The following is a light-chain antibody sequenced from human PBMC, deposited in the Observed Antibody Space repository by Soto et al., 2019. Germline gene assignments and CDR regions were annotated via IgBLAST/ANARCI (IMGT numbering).Light chain of an antibody. J-gene: IGKJ1*01. CDR1: QSISTW. CDR2: KAS. Sequence: DIQMTQSPSTLSASVGDRVTITCRASQSISTWLAWYQQKQGKAPNLLIYKASTLESGVPSRFSGSGSGTECTLTVNSLHLDDFAIYYCHQADTYSGTFGQGTKVEIK. CDR3: HQADTYSGT. V-gene: IGKV1-5*03.